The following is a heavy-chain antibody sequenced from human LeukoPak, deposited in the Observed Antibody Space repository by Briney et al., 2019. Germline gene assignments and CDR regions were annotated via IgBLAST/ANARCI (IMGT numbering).Heavy chain of an antibody. CDR2: IRYDGSNK. CDR1: GFTFSSYG. D-gene: IGHD3-10*02. V-gene: IGHV3-30*02. CDR3: AKDPAGCCSVECYFDY. J-gene: IGHJ4*02. Sequence: GGSLRLSCAASGFTFSSYGMHWVRQAPGKGLEWVAFIRYDGSNKYYADSVKGRFTISRDNSKNTLYLQMNSLRAEDTAVYYCAKDPAGCCSVECYFDYWGQGTLVTVSS.